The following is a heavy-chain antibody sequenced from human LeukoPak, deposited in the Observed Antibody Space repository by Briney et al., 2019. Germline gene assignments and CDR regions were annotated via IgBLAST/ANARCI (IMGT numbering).Heavy chain of an antibody. Sequence: ASVKVSCKASGYTFTSYAMHWVRQAPGQGLEWMGWITPSGGTNYPQKFQGRVAITRDTSITTAYMDLSRLTSDDTAVYYCARDRYGDGFAHFDYWGQGTLVTVSS. CDR2: ITPSGGT. CDR1: GYTFTSYA. V-gene: IGHV1-2*02. J-gene: IGHJ4*02. CDR3: ARDRYGDGFAHFDY. D-gene: IGHD5-24*01.